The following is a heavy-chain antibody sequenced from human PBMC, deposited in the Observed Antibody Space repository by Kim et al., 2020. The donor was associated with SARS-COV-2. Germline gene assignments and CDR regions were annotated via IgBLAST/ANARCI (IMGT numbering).Heavy chain of an antibody. V-gene: IGHV1-69*13. CDR3: ARISPPVQLERRRFEWYAFEI. CDR2: IIPIFGTA. D-gene: IGHD1-1*01. Sequence: SVKVSCKASGGTFSSYAISWVRQAPGQGLEWMGGIIPIFGTANYAQKFQGRVTITADESTSTAYMELSSLRSEDTAVYYCARISPPVQLERRRFEWYAFEIWGQGTMVTVSS. J-gene: IGHJ3*02. CDR1: GGTFSSYA.